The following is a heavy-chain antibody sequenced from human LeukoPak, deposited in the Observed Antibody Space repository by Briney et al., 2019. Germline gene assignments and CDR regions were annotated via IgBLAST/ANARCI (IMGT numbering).Heavy chain of an antibody. CDR1: GLTFSNYW. CDR2: IKQDGSEK. D-gene: IGHD5-18*01. Sequence: PGGSLRLSCVDSGLTFSNYWMSWVRRAPGKGLEWVANIKQDGSEKFYQDSVKGRFTISRGNTKNSLYLQMNSLRAEDTAVYYCARDGGAYGYYMDVWGKGTTVTVSS. J-gene: IGHJ6*03. CDR3: ARDGGAYGYYMDV. V-gene: IGHV3-7*01.